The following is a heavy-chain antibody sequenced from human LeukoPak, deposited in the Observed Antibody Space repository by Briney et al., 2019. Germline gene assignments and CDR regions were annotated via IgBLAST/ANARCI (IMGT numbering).Heavy chain of an antibody. Sequence: PGGSLRLSCTASGFAFDEHGMSWVRQVPGKGLEWVSGINWSGGSTGYADPLRGRFTISRDNAKNSLYLQMDSLRAEDTALYYCARAPITSPFYFDSWGPGTLVSVSS. CDR3: ARAPITSPFYFDS. V-gene: IGHV3-20*04. CDR2: INWSGGST. CDR1: GFAFDEHG. D-gene: IGHD2-2*01. J-gene: IGHJ4*02.